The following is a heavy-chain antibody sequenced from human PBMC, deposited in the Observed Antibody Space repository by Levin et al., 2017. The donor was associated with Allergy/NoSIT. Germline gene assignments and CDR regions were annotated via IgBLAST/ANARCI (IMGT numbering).Heavy chain of an antibody. CDR3: ARAGGYDFWYFDL. V-gene: IGHV1-69*02. CDR1: GGTFSSYT. D-gene: IGHD5-12*01. Sequence: GASVKVSCKASGGTFSSYTISWVRQAPGQGLEWMGRIIPILGIANYAQKFQGRVTITADKSTSTAYMELSSLRSEDTAVYYCARAGGYDFWYFDLWGRGTLVTVSS. CDR2: IIPILGIA. J-gene: IGHJ2*01.